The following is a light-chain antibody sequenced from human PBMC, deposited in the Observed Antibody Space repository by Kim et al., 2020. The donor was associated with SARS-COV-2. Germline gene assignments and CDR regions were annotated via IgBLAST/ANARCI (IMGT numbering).Light chain of an antibody. Sequence: PGEKATLSCRASQIVSSSFLAWYQQKPGQAPRLLIYGASSWATGIPDRFSGSGSGTDFTLPISSVEPEDSAVYYCQQYGSSPQTFGQGTKVDIK. CDR3: QQYGSSPQT. V-gene: IGKV3-20*01. CDR1: QIVSSSF. CDR2: GAS. J-gene: IGKJ1*01.